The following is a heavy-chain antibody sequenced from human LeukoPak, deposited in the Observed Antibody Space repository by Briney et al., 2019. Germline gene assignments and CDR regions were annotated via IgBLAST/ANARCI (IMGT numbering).Heavy chain of an antibody. CDR2: IATAGDT. Sequence: GGSLRLSCAASGFTLNRYDIHWVRQAPGKGLEWVSAIATAGDTYYAGSVKGRFTISRENAKNSLYLQMNSLGAGDRAVYYCARGVDGFDPWGQGTLVTVSS. CDR1: GFTLNRYD. CDR3: ARGVDGFDP. V-gene: IGHV3-13*01. J-gene: IGHJ5*02.